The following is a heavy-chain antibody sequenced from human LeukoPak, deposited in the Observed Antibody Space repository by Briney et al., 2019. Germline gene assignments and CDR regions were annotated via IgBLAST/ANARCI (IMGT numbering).Heavy chain of an antibody. D-gene: IGHD3-10*01. J-gene: IGHJ4*02. CDR3: ARELGSGSYYVDY. CDR1: GYVFASYV. CDR2: ITAYNGKT. Sequence: ASVKVSCKASGYVFASYVISCVRQAPGQGLEWMGWITAYNGKTNYAQKFQGRLIMTTDTSTSTAYMELRSLRSDDTALYYCARELGSGSYYVDYWGQGTPVTVSS. V-gene: IGHV1-18*01.